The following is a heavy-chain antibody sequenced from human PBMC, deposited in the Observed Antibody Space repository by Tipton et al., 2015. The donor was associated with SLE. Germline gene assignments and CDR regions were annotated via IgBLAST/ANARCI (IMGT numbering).Heavy chain of an antibody. V-gene: IGHV4-39*02. CDR1: GDSISANSYH. Sequence: GLVKHSETLSLICTVSGDSISANSYHWGMVRQHPGKGLEWIGNVYYSGSTYYSASLRSRVTISLDRSKNHFSQTLSSVTAADTAVYYCSRLPVVYYYYLDVWGKATTVT. CDR2: VYYSGST. D-gene: IGHD4-23*01. J-gene: IGHJ6*03. CDR3: SRLPVVYYYYLDV.